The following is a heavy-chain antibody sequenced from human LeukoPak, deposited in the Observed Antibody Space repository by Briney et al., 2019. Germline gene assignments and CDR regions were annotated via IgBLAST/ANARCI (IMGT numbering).Heavy chain of an antibody. CDR1: GGSFSGYY. J-gene: IGHJ6*02. Sequence: PSETLSLTCAVYGGSFSGYYWSWIRQPPGKGLEWIGEINHSGSTNYNPSLKSRVTISVDTSKNQFSVKLSSVSAADTAVYYCARPHYYYYYGMDVWGQGTTVTVSS. CDR2: INHSGST. CDR3: ARPHYYYYYGMDV. V-gene: IGHV4-34*01.